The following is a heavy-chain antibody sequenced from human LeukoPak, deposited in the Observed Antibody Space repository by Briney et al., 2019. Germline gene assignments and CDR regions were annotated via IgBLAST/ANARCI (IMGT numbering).Heavy chain of an antibody. Sequence: PSQTLSLTCTVSGGSISSGDYYWSWIRQPPGKGLEWIGYIYYSGSTYYNPSLKSRVTISVDTSKNQFSLKLSSVTAADTAVYYCARELRYCSGGSCYDYYYYYYIDVWGKGTTVTVSS. CDR1: GGSISSGDYY. CDR2: IYYSGST. J-gene: IGHJ6*03. V-gene: IGHV4-30-4*08. D-gene: IGHD2-15*01. CDR3: ARELRYCSGGSCYDYYYYYYIDV.